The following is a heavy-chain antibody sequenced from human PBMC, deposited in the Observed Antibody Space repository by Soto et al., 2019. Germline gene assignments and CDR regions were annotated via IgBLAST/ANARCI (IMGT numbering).Heavy chain of an antibody. CDR3: ARGNHRWLQLWYFDL. D-gene: IGHD5-12*01. V-gene: IGHV1-69*12. Sequence: QVQLVQSGAEVKKPRSSVTVSCKASGGTFSSYTISWVRQAPGPGLEWMGGLIPIFGTANYAQKFQGRCTITADESTSTGYRALSRLRSEDTAVYYCARGNHRWLQLWYFDLWGRGTLVTVSS. CDR2: LIPIFGTA. J-gene: IGHJ2*01. CDR1: GGTFSSYT.